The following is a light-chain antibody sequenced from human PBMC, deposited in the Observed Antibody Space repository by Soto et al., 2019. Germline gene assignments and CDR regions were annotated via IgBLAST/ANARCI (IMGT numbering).Light chain of an antibody. CDR3: QQSYSTPIT. CDR1: QSISSY. CDR2: AAS. J-gene: IGKJ5*01. V-gene: IGKV1-39*01. Sequence: DIQMTQSPSSLSASVGDRVTITCRASQSISSYLNWYQQKPGKAPKLLIYAASSLQSGVPSRFSGSGSGTDFTLTISSLQPEDFATYYCQQSYSTPITCGQGTRWRL.